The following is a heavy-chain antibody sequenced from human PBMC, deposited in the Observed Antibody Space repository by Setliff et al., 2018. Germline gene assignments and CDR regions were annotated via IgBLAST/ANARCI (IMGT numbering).Heavy chain of an antibody. D-gene: IGHD3-16*01. J-gene: IGHJ4*02. CDR1: GYTFTNYD. Sequence: GASVKVSCKTSGYTFTNYDIDWVRQATGQGPEWMGWMNPNSGNTGYQQKFQGRVTMTRNTKTTYMELRSLTSDDTAVYFCTRSRAPRVVLAADFDLWGQGTL. V-gene: IGHV1-8*01. CDR3: TRSRAPRVVLAADFDL. CDR2: MNPNSGNT.